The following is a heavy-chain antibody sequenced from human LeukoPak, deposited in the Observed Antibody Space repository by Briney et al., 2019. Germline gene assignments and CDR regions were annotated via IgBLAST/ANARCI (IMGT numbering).Heavy chain of an antibody. CDR2: IYYSWST. D-gene: IGHD3-3*02. CDR3: ARGTLAYYFDY. CDR1: GGSISTYY. Sequence: SETLSLTCNVSGGSISTYYWSWIRQSAGKGLEWIGYIYYSWSTNYNPSLKSRVTISVDTSRNQFSLKLSSVTAADTAVYYCARGTLAYYFDYWGQGTLVTVSS. V-gene: IGHV4-59*01. J-gene: IGHJ4*02.